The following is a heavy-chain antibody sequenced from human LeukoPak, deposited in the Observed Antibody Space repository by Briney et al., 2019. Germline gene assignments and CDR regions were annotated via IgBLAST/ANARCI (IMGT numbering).Heavy chain of an antibody. CDR1: GYTFTGYY. J-gene: IGHJ4*02. CDR2: INPNSGGT. Sequence: GASVKVSCKASGYTFTGYYMHWVRQAPGQGLEWMGWINPNSGGTNYAQKFQGRVTMTRDTSISTAYMELSRLRSDDTAVYYCARGEGGHYYDSSGSFDYWGQGTLVTVSS. D-gene: IGHD3-22*01. V-gene: IGHV1-2*02. CDR3: ARGEGGHYYDSSGSFDY.